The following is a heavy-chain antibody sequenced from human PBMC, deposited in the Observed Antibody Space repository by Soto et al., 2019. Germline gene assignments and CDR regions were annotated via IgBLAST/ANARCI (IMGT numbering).Heavy chain of an antibody. CDR1: GFTFSSYG. Sequence: GGSLRLSCAASGFTFSSYGMHWVRQAPGKGLEWVAVISYDGSNKYYADSVKGRFTISRDNSKNTLYLQMNSLRAEDTAVYYCAKDTGIAAPGGNWFDPWGQGTLVTVCS. CDR3: AKDTGIAAPGGNWFDP. J-gene: IGHJ5*02. D-gene: IGHD6-13*01. V-gene: IGHV3-30*18. CDR2: ISYDGSNK.